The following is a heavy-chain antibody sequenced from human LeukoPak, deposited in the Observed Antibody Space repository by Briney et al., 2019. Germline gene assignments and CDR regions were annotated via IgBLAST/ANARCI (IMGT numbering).Heavy chain of an antibody. CDR2: IYYSGST. V-gene: IGHV4-39*07. CDR1: GGSISSSSYY. CDR3: ARVPILGYCSGGSCRKGAFDI. J-gene: IGHJ3*02. Sequence: SETPSLTCTVSGGSISSSSYYWGWIRQPPGKGLEWIGSIYYSGSTYYNPSLKSRVTISVDTSKNQFSLKLSSVTAADTAVYYCARVPILGYCSGGSCRKGAFDIWGQGTMVTVSS. D-gene: IGHD2-15*01.